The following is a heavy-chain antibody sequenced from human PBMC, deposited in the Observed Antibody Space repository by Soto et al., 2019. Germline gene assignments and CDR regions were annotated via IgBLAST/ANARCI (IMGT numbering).Heavy chain of an antibody. CDR2: INHSGSA. CDR3: ARGDTTGQSEWFDP. Sequence: SETLSLTCDVYGGSFSGYIWTWIRQTPGKGLQWIGQINHSGSANYNPSLKSRVTISVDKSKNQFSLRLSSVTAADTAVYYCARGDTTGQSEWFDPWGQGTLVTVSS. CDR1: GGSFSGYI. J-gene: IGHJ5*02. V-gene: IGHV4-34*01. D-gene: IGHD1-1*01.